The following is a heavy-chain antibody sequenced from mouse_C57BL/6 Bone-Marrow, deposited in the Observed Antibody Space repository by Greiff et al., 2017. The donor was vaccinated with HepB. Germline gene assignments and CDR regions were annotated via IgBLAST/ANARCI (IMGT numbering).Heavy chain of an antibody. J-gene: IGHJ3*01. CDR1: GYTFTDYY. V-gene: IGHV1-76*01. Sequence: QVQLQQSGAELVRPGASVKLSCKASGYTFTDYYINWVKQRPGQGLEWIARIYPGSGNTYYNEKFKGKATLTAEKSSSTAYMQLSSLTSEDSAVYFCASHSSGYVRFAYWGQGTLVTVSA. D-gene: IGHD3-2*02. CDR2: IYPGSGNT. CDR3: ASHSSGYVRFAY.